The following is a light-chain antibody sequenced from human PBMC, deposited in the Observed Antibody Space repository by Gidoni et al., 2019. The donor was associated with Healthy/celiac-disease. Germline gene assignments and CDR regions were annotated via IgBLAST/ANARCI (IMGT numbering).Light chain of an antibody. CDR2: GAS. V-gene: IGKV3-20*01. CDR3: QQYGSSPPKA. Sequence: VLTQSPGTLSLTPGERATLSCRASQSVSSSYLDCYQQKPGQAPRLLIYGASSRATGIPDRFSGSGSGKDFPITISRLEPEDLAVYYCQQYGSSPPKAFGQGTKVEIK. J-gene: IGKJ1*01. CDR1: QSVSSSY.